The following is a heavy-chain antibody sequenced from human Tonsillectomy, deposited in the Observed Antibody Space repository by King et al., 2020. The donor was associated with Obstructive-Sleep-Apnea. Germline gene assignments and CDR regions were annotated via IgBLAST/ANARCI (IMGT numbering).Heavy chain of an antibody. J-gene: IGHJ6*02. CDR1: GFTFSSYG. D-gene: IGHD3-10*01. V-gene: IGHV3-33*01. Sequence: VQLVESGGGVVQPGRSLRLSCAASGFTFSSYGMHWVRQAPGKGLEWVAVIWYDGSNKYYADSVKGRFTISRDNSKNTLYLQMNSLRAEDTAVYYCGSDGAGGVRGSGGRGGDYYGMDVWGQGTTVTVSS. CDR2: IWYDGSNK. CDR3: GSDGAGGVRGSGGRGGDYYGMDV.